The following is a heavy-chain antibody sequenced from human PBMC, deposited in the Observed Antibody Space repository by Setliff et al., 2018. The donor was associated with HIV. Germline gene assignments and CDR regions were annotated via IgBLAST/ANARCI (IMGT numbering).Heavy chain of an antibody. CDR1: GESLSDYY. Sequence: PSEILSLTCAVYGESLSDYYWNWIRQPAGRGLEWIGRMYQTGMSNYNPSLTSRVTMSVRPSKNQFSLKLTSVTAADTAVYYCARGSYYYYNMDVWGKGTTVTVSS. CDR3: ARGSYYYYNMDV. J-gene: IGHJ6*04. V-gene: IGHV4-59*10. CDR2: MYQTGMS.